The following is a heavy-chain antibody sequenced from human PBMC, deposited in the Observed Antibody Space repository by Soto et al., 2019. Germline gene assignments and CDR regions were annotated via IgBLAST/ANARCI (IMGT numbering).Heavy chain of an antibody. CDR1: GFTFSDYY. CDR3: AREYYDVLTDYYRYYYIDV. J-gene: IGHJ6*03. V-gene: IGHV3-11*01. Sequence: GGSLRLSCTASGFTFSDYYMTWIRQAPGKGLESVSYISSSGTRMYYADSLKGRFTISRDNAKNSLYLQLNSLRAEDTAVYYCAREYYDVLTDYYRYYYIDVWGKGITVTVSS. D-gene: IGHD3-9*01. CDR2: ISSSGTRM.